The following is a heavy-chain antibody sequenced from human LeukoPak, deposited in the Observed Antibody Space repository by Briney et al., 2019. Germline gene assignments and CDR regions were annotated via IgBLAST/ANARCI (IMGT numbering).Heavy chain of an antibody. CDR2: ISYDGSNK. J-gene: IGHJ4*02. Sequence: GGSLRLSCAASGFTFSSYAMHWVRQAPGKGLEWVAVISYDGSNKYYADSVKGRFTISRDNSKNTLYLQMNSLRAEDTAVYYCARDYDSYFDYWGQGTLVTVSS. V-gene: IGHV3-30-3*01. CDR3: ARDYDSYFDY. D-gene: IGHD3-22*01. CDR1: GFTFSSYA.